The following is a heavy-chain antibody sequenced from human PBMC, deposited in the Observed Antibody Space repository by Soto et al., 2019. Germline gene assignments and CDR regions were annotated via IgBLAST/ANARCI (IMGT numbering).Heavy chain of an antibody. D-gene: IGHD3-22*01. CDR3: VRDSPYSSALYEGFDS. CDR1: GFTFSSYS. CDR2: ISSSSATI. Sequence: GGSLRLSCEGSGFTFSSYSMNWVRQTPGKGLEWVSYISSSSATIYYADSVEGRFTISRDNAKKSLYLQMNSLRDEDTAVYFCVRDSPYSSALYEGFDSWGQGTLVTVSS. V-gene: IGHV3-48*02. J-gene: IGHJ4*02.